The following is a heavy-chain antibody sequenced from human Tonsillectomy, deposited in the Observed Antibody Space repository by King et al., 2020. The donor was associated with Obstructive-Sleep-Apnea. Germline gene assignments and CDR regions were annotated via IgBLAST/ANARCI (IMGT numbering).Heavy chain of an antibody. CDR1: GLAFSDYY. D-gene: IGHD3-22*01. V-gene: IGHV3-11*06. CDR3: ARVGGYYDTSGFSY. J-gene: IGHJ4*02. Sequence: VQLVESGGGLVKPGGSLRLSCAASGLAFSDYYMSWIRQAPGKGLEWISYISSTSIYTNYADSLKGRFTISRDNAKNALYLQMNSLRAEDTAVYYCARVGGYYDTSGFSYWGQGTLVTVSS. CDR2: ISSTSIYT.